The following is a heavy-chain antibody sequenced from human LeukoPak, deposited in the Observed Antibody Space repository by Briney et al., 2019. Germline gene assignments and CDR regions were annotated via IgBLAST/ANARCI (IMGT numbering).Heavy chain of an antibody. CDR3: ARGTVNTVGNYFDY. D-gene: IGHD4-11*01. Sequence: ASVKVSCKASGGTFSSYAISWVRQAPGQGLEWMGGIIPIFGTANYAQKFQGRVTITTDESTSTAYMELSSLRSEDTAVYYCARGTVNTVGNYFDYWGQGTLVTVSS. J-gene: IGHJ4*02. V-gene: IGHV1-69*05. CDR1: GGTFSSYA. CDR2: IIPIFGTA.